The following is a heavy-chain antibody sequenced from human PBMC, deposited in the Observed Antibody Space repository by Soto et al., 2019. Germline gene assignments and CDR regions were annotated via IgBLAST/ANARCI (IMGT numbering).Heavy chain of an antibody. CDR3: ASLMSSGYYYGMDV. V-gene: IGHV1-69*02. J-gene: IGHJ6*02. Sequence: QVQLVQSGAEVKKPGSSVKVSCKASGGTFSSYTISWVRQAPGQGLEWMGRTIPILGIANYAQKFQGRVTXTADKSTSTATMELSSLRSEDTAVYYCASLMSSGYYYGMDVWGQGTTVTVSS. CDR1: GGTFSSYT. CDR2: TIPILGIA. D-gene: IGHD3-10*01.